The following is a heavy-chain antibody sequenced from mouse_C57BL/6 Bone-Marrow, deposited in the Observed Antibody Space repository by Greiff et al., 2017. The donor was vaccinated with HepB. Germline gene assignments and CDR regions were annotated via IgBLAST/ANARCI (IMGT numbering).Heavy chain of an antibody. Sequence: EVQRVESGGDLVKPGGSLKLSCAASGFTFSSYGMSWVRQTPDKRLEWVATISSGGSYTYYPDSVKGRFTISRDNAKNTLYLQMSSLKSEDTAMYYCAGGSSYYYAMDYWGQGTSVTVSS. CDR2: ISSGGSYT. D-gene: IGHD1-1*01. V-gene: IGHV5-6*01. J-gene: IGHJ4*01. CDR3: AGGSSYYYAMDY. CDR1: GFTFSSYG.